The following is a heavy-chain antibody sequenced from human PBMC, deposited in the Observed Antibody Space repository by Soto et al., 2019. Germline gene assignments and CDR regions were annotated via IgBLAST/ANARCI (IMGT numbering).Heavy chain of an antibody. Sequence: SVKVSCKASGYTFTSYGISWVRQAPGQGLEWMGWISAYNGNTNYAQKLQGRVTMTTDTSTSTAYMELRSLRSDDTAVYYCARDAITMIVVVITNHYGMDVWGQGTTVTVSS. J-gene: IGHJ6*02. CDR2: ISAYNGNT. V-gene: IGHV1-18*01. D-gene: IGHD3-22*01. CDR1: GYTFTSYG. CDR3: ARDAITMIVVVITNHYGMDV.